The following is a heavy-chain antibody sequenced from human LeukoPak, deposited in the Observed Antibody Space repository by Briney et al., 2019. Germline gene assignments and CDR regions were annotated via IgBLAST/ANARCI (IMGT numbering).Heavy chain of an antibody. V-gene: IGHV3-21*01. CDR3: ASEGLDN. Sequence: GGSLRLSCAASGFTFSGYGMNWVRQAPGKGLEWISSISSSSSYIYYADSVKGRFTISRDNAKNSVYLQMNSLRAEDTAVYYCASEGLDNWGQGTLVTVSS. CDR1: GFTFSGYG. J-gene: IGHJ4*02. CDR2: ISSSSSYI.